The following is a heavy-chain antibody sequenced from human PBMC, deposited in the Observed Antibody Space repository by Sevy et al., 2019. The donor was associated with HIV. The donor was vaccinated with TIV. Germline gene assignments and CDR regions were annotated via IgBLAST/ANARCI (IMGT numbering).Heavy chain of an antibody. CDR3: ARRNDFDI. CDR2: VYYTGGT. V-gene: IGHV4-59*08. Sequence: SETLSLTCTVSGGSINSDHWNWIRQPPGKGLEWIGYVYYTGGTNYNPSLKNRVTISVDRTKNQFSLKLTTVTAADTAVYYCARRNDFDIWDHGTMVTVSS. J-gene: IGHJ3*02. CDR1: GGSINSDH.